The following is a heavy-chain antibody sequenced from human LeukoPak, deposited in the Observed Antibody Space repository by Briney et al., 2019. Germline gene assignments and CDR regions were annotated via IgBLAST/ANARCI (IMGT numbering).Heavy chain of an antibody. J-gene: IGHJ4*02. D-gene: IGHD4-17*01. CDR2: IWYDGGEK. V-gene: IGHV3-33*06. Sequence: GGSLRLSCAASGFTFRSYGMHWVRQAPGKGLEWVAVIWYDGGEKFYADSVKGRFTISRDNSKNRLYLQMNTLRAEDTALYYCAKYRDYGDFYFDYWGQGTLVTVSS. CDR3: AKYRDYGDFYFDY. CDR1: GFTFRSYG.